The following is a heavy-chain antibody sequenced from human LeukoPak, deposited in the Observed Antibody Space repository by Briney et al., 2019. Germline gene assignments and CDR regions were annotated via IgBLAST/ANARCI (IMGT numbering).Heavy chain of an antibody. CDR3: ASRPTGFDWGPFDY. D-gene: IGHD5-12*01. Sequence: GGPLRLSCAASGFPFNNYVIHWVRLPPGKGLEGVAFFRYDGNHDYYADSVKGRFTFSRDNSKNTLFLQMNSLRAEDTAVYYCASRPTGFDWGPFDYWGQGTLVTVSS. V-gene: IGHV3-30*02. CDR1: GFPFNNYV. J-gene: IGHJ4*02. CDR2: FRYDGNHD.